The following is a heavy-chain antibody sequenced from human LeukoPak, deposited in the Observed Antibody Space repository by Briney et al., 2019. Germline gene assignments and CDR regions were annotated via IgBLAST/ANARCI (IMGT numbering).Heavy chain of an antibody. CDR3: AKEATIFAWFDP. J-gene: IGHJ5*02. CDR1: GFTFDDYA. V-gene: IGHV3-43*02. D-gene: IGHD5-12*01. Sequence: PGGSLRLSCAASGFTFDDYAMHWVRQAPGKGLEWVSLISGDGGSTYYVDSVKGRFTISRDNSKNSLYLQMNSLRTEDTALYYCAKEATIFAWFDPWGQGTLVTVSS. CDR2: ISGDGGST.